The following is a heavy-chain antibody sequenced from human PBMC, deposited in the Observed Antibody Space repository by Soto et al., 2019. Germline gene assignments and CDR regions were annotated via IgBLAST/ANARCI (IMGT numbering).Heavy chain of an antibody. CDR2: IWYDGSNK. V-gene: IGHV3-33*01. CDR3: ARDPYYDFWSGYSKRGMDV. CDR1: GITFSSYG. Sequence: GGSLRLSCAASGITFSSYGMHWVRQAPGKGLEWVAVIWYDGSNKYYADSVKGRFTISRDNSKNTLYLQMNSLRAEDTAVYYCARDPYYDFWSGYSKRGMDVWGQGTTVTVSS. J-gene: IGHJ6*02. D-gene: IGHD3-3*01.